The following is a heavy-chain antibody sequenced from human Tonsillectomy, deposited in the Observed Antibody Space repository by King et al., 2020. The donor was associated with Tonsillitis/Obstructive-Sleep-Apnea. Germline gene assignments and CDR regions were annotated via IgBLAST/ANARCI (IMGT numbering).Heavy chain of an antibody. J-gene: IGHJ3*02. V-gene: IGHV2-70*11. CDR3: ARSFPYYYGSGPYDAFDI. Sequence: VTLKESGPALVKPIQTLTLTCTFSGFSLSTSGMCVSWIRQPPGKALEWLARIDWDDDKYYSTSLKTRLTISKDTSKNQVVLTMTNMVPVDTATYYCARSFPYYYGSGPYDAFDIWGQGTMVTVSS. D-gene: IGHD3-10*01. CDR2: IDWDDDK. CDR1: GFSLSTSGMC.